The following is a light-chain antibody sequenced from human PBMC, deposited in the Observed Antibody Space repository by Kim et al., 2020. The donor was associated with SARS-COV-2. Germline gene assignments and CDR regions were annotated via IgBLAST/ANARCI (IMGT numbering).Light chain of an antibody. V-gene: IGLV2-11*01. Sequence: GQSVTISCTGTSSEGGGYNYVSWYQQHPGKAPKLMIYDVSKRPSGVPDRFSGSKSGNTASLTVSGLQAEDEADYYCCSYAGSYTVVFGGGTQLTVL. J-gene: IGLJ2*01. CDR2: DVS. CDR3: CSYAGSYTVV. CDR1: SSEGGGYNY.